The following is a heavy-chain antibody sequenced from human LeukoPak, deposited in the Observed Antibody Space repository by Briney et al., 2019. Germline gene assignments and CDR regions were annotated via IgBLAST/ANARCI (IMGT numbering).Heavy chain of an antibody. J-gene: IGHJ4*02. CDR2: IYYSGST. CDR3: ASGGGSGWYRPFDY. V-gene: IGHV4-59*01. CDR1: SGSISSYY. Sequence: SETLSLTCTVSSGSISSYYWSWIRQPPGKGLEWIGYIYYSGSTNYNPSLKSRVTISVDTSKNQFSLKLSSVTAADTAVYYCASGGGSGWYRPFDYWGQGTLVTVSS. D-gene: IGHD6-19*01.